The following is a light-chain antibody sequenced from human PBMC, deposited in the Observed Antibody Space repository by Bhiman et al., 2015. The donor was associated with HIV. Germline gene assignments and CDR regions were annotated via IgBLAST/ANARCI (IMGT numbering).Light chain of an antibody. CDR1: ASNIGAGYD. Sequence: QTVVTQPPSVSGAPGQRVTISCTGSASNIGAGYDVHWYQHLPGTAPKLLIYDNNNRPSGVPDRFSGSKSGTSASLAITGLQAEDEADYYCQSYDSGRGLYLFGGGTSVTVL. V-gene: IGLV1-40*01. J-gene: IGLJ1*01. CDR3: QSYDSGRGLYL. CDR2: DNN.